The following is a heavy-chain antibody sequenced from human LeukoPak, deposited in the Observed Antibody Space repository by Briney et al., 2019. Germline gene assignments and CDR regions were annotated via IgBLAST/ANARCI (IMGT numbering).Heavy chain of an antibody. CDR2: ISSSGSTI. CDR1: GFTFSDYY. D-gene: IGHD3-3*01. J-gene: IGHJ6*03. Sequence: GGSLRLSCAASGFTFSDYYMSWIRQAPGKGLEWVSYISSSGSTIYYADSVKGRFTISRDNAKNSLYLQMNSLRAEDTAVYYCANDVTIFGVDIYYYYYMDVWGKGTTVTVSS. V-gene: IGHV3-11*01. CDR3: ANDVTIFGVDIYYYYYMDV.